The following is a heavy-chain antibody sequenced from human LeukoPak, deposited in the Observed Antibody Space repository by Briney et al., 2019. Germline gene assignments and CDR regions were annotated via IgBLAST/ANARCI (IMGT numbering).Heavy chain of an antibody. Sequence: PGGSLRLSCGASGFTFSSYAMHWVRQAPGKGLEWVAVISYDGSNKYYADSVKGRFTISRDNSKNTLYLQMNSLRAEDTAVYYCARDHPSSSWTFDYWGQGTLVTVSS. CDR1: GFTFSSYA. CDR3: ARDHPSSSWTFDY. CDR2: ISYDGSNK. V-gene: IGHV3-30*04. D-gene: IGHD6-13*01. J-gene: IGHJ4*02.